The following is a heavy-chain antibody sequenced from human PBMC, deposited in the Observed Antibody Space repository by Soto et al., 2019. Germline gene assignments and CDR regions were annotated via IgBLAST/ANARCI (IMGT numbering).Heavy chain of an antibody. CDR1: GYTFTSYA. CDR2: IDAGNGNT. Sequence: GASVKVSCKASGYTFTSYAMHWVRQAPGQRLEWMGWIDAGNGNTKYSQKFQGRVTITRDTSASTAYMELSSLRSEDTAVYYCARESSTSCYNYWGQGTLVTVSS. CDR3: ARESSTSCYNY. D-gene: IGHD2-2*02. J-gene: IGHJ4*02. V-gene: IGHV1-3*01.